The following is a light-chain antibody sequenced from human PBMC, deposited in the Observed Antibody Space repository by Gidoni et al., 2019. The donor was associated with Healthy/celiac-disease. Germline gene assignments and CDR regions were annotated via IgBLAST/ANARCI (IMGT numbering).Light chain of an antibody. J-gene: IGKJ4*01. V-gene: IGKV1-39*01. CDR2: AAS. CDR1: QSISSY. Sequence: DIQMTQSPSSLSASVGDRVTITCRASQSISSYLNWYQQKPGKAPKLLIYAASGLQSGVPSRFSGSGSGTDFTLTISSLQPEDFATYYCQQSYSTLPFGGGTKVEIK. CDR3: QQSYSTLP.